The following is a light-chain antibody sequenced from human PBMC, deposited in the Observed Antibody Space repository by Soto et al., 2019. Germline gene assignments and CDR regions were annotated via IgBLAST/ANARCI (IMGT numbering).Light chain of an antibody. CDR2: GAS. CDR1: QSVSSN. Sequence: EIVMTQPPATLSVSPGERATLSCRASQSVSSNLAWYQQKPGQAPRLLIYGASTRATGIPARFSGSGSGTEFTLTISSLQSEDFAVYYCQQYNNWLPLTFGGGTKVDIK. CDR3: QQYNNWLPLT. J-gene: IGKJ4*01. V-gene: IGKV3-15*01.